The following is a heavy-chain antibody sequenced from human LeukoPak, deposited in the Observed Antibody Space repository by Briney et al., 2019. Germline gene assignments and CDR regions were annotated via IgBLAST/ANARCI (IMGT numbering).Heavy chain of an antibody. CDR1: GFTFSTYS. CDR3: ARDRYYDSSGYGSAFDI. Sequence: GGSLRLSCAASGFTFSTYSMNWVRQAPGKGLEWVSSIISSSSYIYYADSVKGRFTISRDNSKNTLYLQMNSLRAEDTAVYYCARDRYYDSSGYGSAFDIWGQGTMVTVSS. J-gene: IGHJ3*02. CDR2: IISSSSYI. D-gene: IGHD3-22*01. V-gene: IGHV3-21*04.